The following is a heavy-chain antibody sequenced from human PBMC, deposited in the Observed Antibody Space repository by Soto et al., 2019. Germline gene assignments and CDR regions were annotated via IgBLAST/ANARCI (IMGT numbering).Heavy chain of an antibody. CDR3: ARDFVLPAARSLDRYYYYGMDV. V-gene: IGHV3-66*01. CDR2: IYSGGST. D-gene: IGHD2-2*01. CDR1: GFTVSSNY. Sequence: GGSLRLSCAASGFTVSSNYMSWVRQAPGKGLEWVSVIYSGGSTYYADSEKGRFTISRDNSKNTLYLQMNSLRADDTAVYYCARDFVLPAARSLDRYYYYGMDVWGQGTTVTVSS. J-gene: IGHJ6*02.